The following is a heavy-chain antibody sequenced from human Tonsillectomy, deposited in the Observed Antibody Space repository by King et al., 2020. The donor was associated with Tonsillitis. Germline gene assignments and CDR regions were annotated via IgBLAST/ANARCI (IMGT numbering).Heavy chain of an antibody. J-gene: IGHJ4*02. D-gene: IGHD6-13*01. CDR3: ARGGGEQLWYFDH. V-gene: IGHV4-59*01. CDR2: IYYSGST. CDR1: GGSINSYY. Sequence: VQLQESGPGLVKPSETLALTCNVSGGSINSYYWSWIRQPPGQGLEWIGNIYYSGSTNYKPSLKSRLNISVDKSKNQFSLKLSSVTAADTAVYYCARGGGEQLWYFDHWGQGTLVTVSS.